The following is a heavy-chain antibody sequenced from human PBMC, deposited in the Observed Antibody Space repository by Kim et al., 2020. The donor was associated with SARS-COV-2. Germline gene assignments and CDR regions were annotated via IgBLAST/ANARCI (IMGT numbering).Heavy chain of an antibody. V-gene: IGHV4-61*02. CDR1: GGSISSGSYY. CDR2: IYTSGST. Sequence: SETLSLTCTVSGGSISSGSYYWSWIRQPAGKGLEWIGRIYTSGSTNYNPSLKSRVTISVDTSKNQFSLKLSSVTAADTAVYYCASGILGLLWFGELFVWGQGTLVTVSS. D-gene: IGHD3-10*01. J-gene: IGHJ4*02. CDR3: ASGILGLLWFGELFV.